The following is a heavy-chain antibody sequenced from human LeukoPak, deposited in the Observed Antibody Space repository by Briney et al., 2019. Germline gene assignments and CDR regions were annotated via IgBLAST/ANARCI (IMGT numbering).Heavy chain of an antibody. CDR3: ARAVSGTLGGAFDI. V-gene: IGHV1-2*02. D-gene: IGHD1-7*01. CDR2: INPNSGVT. J-gene: IGHJ3*02. Sequence: ASVKVSCKASGYNFIDYFIHWMRQTPGPGLEWLGWINPNSGVTRYAQKFQDRVTVTRDTAAYMELTSLKSDDTAVYYCARAVSGTLGGAFDIWGQGTAVTVSS. CDR1: GYNFIDYF.